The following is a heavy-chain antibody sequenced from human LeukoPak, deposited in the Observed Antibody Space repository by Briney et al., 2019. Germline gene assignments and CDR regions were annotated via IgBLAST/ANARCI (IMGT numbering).Heavy chain of an antibody. CDR1: GFTFDDYA. D-gene: IGHD4-17*01. V-gene: IGHV3-9*03. Sequence: GRSLRLSCAASGFTFDDYAMHWVRQAPGKGLEWVSGISWNSGSIGYADSVKGRFTISRDNAKNSLYLRMNSLRAEDMALYYCAKGDGENYGDTNDAFDIWGQGTMVTVPS. J-gene: IGHJ3*02. CDR2: ISWNSGSI. CDR3: AKGDGENYGDTNDAFDI.